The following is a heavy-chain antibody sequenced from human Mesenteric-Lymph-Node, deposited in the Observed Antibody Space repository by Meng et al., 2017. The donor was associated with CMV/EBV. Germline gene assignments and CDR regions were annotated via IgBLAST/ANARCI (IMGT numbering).Heavy chain of an antibody. CDR2: INSDGSST. V-gene: IGHV3-74*01. CDR3: AKDMGYQLLYGYYGMDV. D-gene: IGHD2-2*02. J-gene: IGHJ6*02. CDR1: GFTFSSYW. Sequence: GGSLRLSCAASGFTFSSYWMHWVRQAPGKGLVWVSRINSDGSSTTYADSVKGRFTISRDNAKNTLYLQMNTLRAEDTAVYYCAKDMGYQLLYGYYGMDVWGQGTTVTVSS.